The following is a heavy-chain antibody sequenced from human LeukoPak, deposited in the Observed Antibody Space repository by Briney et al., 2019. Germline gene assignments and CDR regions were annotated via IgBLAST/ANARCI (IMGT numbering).Heavy chain of an antibody. CDR1: GFTLSGHT. D-gene: IGHD6-19*01. CDR3: AKDRLAVAGTVRVYDY. Sequence: GGSLRLSCAASGFTLSGHTMTWVRQAPGKGLEWVSIIGGRNDRTYYADSVKGRFTIARDNPNNTLYLQMSSLRAEDTAVYYCAKDRLAVAGTVRVYDYWGQGTLVTVSS. V-gene: IGHV3-23*01. J-gene: IGHJ4*02. CDR2: IGGRNDRT.